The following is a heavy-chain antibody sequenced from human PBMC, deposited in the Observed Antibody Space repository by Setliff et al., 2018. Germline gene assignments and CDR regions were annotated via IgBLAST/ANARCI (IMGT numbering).Heavy chain of an antibody. CDR2: IYYSGST. Sequence: SETLSLTCTVSGYSISSGYIWGWIRQPPGKGLEWIGSIYYSGSTYYNPSLKSRVTISVDTSKNQFSLKLSSVTAADTAVYYCARSASDWAAAGEFDYWGQGTLVTVSS. D-gene: IGHD6-13*01. J-gene: IGHJ4*02. CDR3: ARSASDWAAAGEFDY. CDR1: GYSISSGYI. V-gene: IGHV4-38-2*02.